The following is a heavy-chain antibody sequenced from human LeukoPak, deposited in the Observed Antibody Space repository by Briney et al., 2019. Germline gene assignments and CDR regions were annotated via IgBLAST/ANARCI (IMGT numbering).Heavy chain of an antibody. CDR2: INHSGST. V-gene: IGHV4-34*01. D-gene: IGHD4-23*01. J-gene: IGHJ6*02. CDR1: GGSFSGYY. CDR3: ARVGYGGKGSGRRLNGMDV. Sequence: SETLSLTCAVYGGSFSGYYWGWIRQPPGKGLEWIGEINHSGSTNYNPSLKSRVTISVDTSKNQFSLKLSSVTAADTAVYYCARVGYGGKGSGRRLNGMDVWGQGTTVTVSS.